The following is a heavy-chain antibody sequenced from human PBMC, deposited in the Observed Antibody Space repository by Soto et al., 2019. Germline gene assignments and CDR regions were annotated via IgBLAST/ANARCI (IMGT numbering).Heavy chain of an antibody. CDR3: ARAFYGSSWFPLLGYYYGMDV. CDR1: GGTFSSYA. J-gene: IGHJ6*02. Sequence: GASVKVSCKASGGTFSSYAISWVRQAPGQGLEWMGWINPNSGGTNYAQKFQGWVTMTRDTSISTAYMELSRLRSDDTAVYYCARAFYGSSWFPLLGYYYGMDVWGQGTTVTVSS. D-gene: IGHD6-13*01. V-gene: IGHV1-2*04. CDR2: INPNSGGT.